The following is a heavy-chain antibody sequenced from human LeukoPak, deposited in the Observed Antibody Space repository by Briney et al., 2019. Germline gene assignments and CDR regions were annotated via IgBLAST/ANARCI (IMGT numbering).Heavy chain of an antibody. J-gene: IGHJ6*03. CDR3: ARDGRRSSSSSNSFYYYMDV. Sequence: PSETLSLTCTVSGGSIINYYWSWIRQPAGKGLEWVGRMYASGSTSYNPSLNSRVTMSVDTSNNQFSLKLDSVTAADTAMYYCARDGRRSSSSSNSFYYYMDVWGKGTTVTASS. CDR2: MYASGST. CDR1: GGSIINYY. D-gene: IGHD6-6*01. V-gene: IGHV4-4*07.